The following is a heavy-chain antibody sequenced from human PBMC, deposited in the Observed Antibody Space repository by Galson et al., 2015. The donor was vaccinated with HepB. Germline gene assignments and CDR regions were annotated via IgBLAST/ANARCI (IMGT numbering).Heavy chain of an antibody. CDR1: GYSFTSYW. CDR3: ARQHSDFWSVSSYFYYMPV. Sequence: QSGAEVKKPGESLRISCKGSGYSFTSYWITWVRQMPGKGLEWMGTIDPADSSTTYSLSFQGHVIISADKTTKTAYLHWSSLRASDSAKCNCARQHSDFWSVSSYFYYMPVWGKGTTVTVSS. V-gene: IGHV5-10-1*01. D-gene: IGHD3-3*01. J-gene: IGHJ6*03. CDR2: IDPADSST.